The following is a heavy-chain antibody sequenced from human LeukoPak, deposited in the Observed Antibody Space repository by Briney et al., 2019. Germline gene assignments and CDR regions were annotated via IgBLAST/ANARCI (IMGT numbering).Heavy chain of an antibody. J-gene: IGHJ4*02. CDR1: GGSFSGYY. D-gene: IGHD5-12*01. V-gene: IGHV4-34*01. Sequence: SETLSLTCAVYGGSFSGYYWGWIRQPPGKGLEWIGEINHSGSTNYNPSLKSRVTISVDTSKNQFSLKLSSVTAADTAVYYCASRGIVATDVRYWGQGTLVTVSS. CDR3: ASRGIVATDVRY. CDR2: INHSGST.